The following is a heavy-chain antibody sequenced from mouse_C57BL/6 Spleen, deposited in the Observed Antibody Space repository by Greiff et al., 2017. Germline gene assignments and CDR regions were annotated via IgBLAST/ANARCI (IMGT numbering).Heavy chain of an antibody. Sequence: EVKLVESGPELVKPGASVKISCKASGYSFTDYNMNWVKQSNGKSLEWIGVINPNYGTTSYNQKFKGKATLTVDQSSSTAYMQLNSLTSEDSAVYYCARSGSTVVATGGFDYWGQGTTLTVSS. CDR1: GYSFTDYN. V-gene: IGHV1-39*01. CDR3: ARSGSTVVATGGFDY. D-gene: IGHD1-1*01. CDR2: INPNYGTT. J-gene: IGHJ2*01.